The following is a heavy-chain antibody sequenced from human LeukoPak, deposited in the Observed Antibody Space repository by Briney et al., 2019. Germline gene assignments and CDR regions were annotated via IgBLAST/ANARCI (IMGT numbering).Heavy chain of an antibody. CDR1: GFTFSSYA. Sequence: PGGSLRLSCAASGFTFSSYAMSWVRQAPGKGLEWVSAISGSGGSTYYADSVKGRFTISRDNSKNTLYLQMNSLRAEDTAVYYCARGPVVRGVIIYDYWGQGTLVTVSS. D-gene: IGHD3-10*01. V-gene: IGHV3-23*01. CDR2: ISGSGGST. CDR3: ARGPVVRGVIIYDY. J-gene: IGHJ4*02.